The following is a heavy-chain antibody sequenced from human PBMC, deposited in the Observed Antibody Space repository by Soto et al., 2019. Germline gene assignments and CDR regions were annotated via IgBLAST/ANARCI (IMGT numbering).Heavy chain of an antibody. V-gene: IGHV1-18*01. CDR2: VNIYEGST. CDR3: ARERGGYADGDY. J-gene: IGHJ4*02. CDR1: GYSFTSYG. Sequence: QVQLVQSGAEVRKPGASVKVSCKASGYSFTSYGITWVRQAPGQGLEWMGWVNIYEGSTNYAQKFQGRVTMTTDTSTSTVYLEVRSLRSDATAMYSCARERGGYADGDYWGQGTLVTVSS. D-gene: IGHD5-18*01.